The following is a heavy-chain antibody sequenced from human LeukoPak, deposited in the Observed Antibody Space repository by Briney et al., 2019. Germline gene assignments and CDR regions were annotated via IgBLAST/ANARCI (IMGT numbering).Heavy chain of an antibody. Sequence: PGGSLRLSCAASGFTFSNCAMNWVRQAPGKGLEWVSAISGSGGSTYYADSVKGRFTISRDNSKNTLYMQMNSLRAEDTAVYYCAKPLSPYYYYGMDVWGQGTKVTVSS. CDR3: AKPLSPYYYYGMDV. J-gene: IGHJ6*02. V-gene: IGHV3-23*01. CDR2: ISGSGGST. CDR1: GFTFSNCA.